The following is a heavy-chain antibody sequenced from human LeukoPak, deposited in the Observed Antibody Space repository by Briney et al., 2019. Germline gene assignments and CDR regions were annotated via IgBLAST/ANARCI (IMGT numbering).Heavy chain of an antibody. V-gene: IGHV1-24*01. CDR2: FDPEDGET. CDR3: ATDTDCSGGSCYRVYFQH. D-gene: IGHD2-15*01. CDR1: GYTLTELS. J-gene: IGHJ1*01. Sequence: GASVKVSCKVSGYTLTELSMHWVRQAPGKGLEWMGGFDPEDGETIYAQKFQGRVTMTEDTPTDTAYMELSSLRSEDTAVYYCATDTDCSGGSCYRVYFQHWGQGTLVTVSS.